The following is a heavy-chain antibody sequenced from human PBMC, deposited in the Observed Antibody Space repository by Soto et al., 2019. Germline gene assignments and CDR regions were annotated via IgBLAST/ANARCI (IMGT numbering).Heavy chain of an antibody. CDR1: GYTFTGYY. J-gene: IGHJ6*02. Sequence: GASVKVSCKASGYTFTGYYMHWVRQAPGQGLEWMGWINPNSGGTNYAQKFQGRVTMTRDTSISTAYMELSRLRSDDTAVYYCARIYYYDSSTSMDVWGQGTTVTVSS. CDR2: INPNSGGT. V-gene: IGHV1-2*02. CDR3: ARIYYYDSSTSMDV. D-gene: IGHD3-22*01.